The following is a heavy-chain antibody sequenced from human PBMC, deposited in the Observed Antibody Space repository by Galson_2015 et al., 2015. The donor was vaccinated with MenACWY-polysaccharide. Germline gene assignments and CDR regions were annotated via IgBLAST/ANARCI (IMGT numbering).Heavy chain of an antibody. CDR2: ISYDGSNK. D-gene: IGHD3-3*01. CDR3: AKVHYDFWSGYYLSLVDY. V-gene: IGHV3-30*18. Sequence: SLRLSCAASGFTFSSYGMHRVRQAPGKGLEWVAVISYDGSNKYYADSVKGRFTISRDNSKNTLYLQMNSLRAEDTAVYYCAKVHYDFWSGYYLSLVDYWGQGTLVTVSS. CDR1: GFTFSSYG. J-gene: IGHJ4*02.